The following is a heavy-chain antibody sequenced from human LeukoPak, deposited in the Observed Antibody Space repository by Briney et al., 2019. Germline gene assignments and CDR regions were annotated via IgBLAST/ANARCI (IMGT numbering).Heavy chain of an antibody. J-gene: IGHJ4*02. CDR2: IYYSGST. Sequence: PSETLSLTCTVSGGSISTSTYYWGWIRQPPGKGLEWIGSIYYSGSTYYNPSLKSRVTISVDTSKNQFSLKMSSVTAADTAVYYCASGIVVAATTHFDYWGQGTLVTVSS. CDR1: GGSISTSTYY. V-gene: IGHV4-39*01. D-gene: IGHD2-15*01. CDR3: ASGIVVAATTHFDY.